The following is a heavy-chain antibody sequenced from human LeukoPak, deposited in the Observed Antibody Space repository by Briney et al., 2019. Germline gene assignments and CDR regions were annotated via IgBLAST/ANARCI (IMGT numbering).Heavy chain of an antibody. CDR2: GDYSGGT. CDR1: SDFFSSVTDY. J-gene: IGHJ4*02. V-gene: IGHV4-39*07. D-gene: IGHD6-19*01. CDR3: ARERGEEYSSGWYKTNFFDT. Sequence: SETLSLTCTVSSDFFSSVTDYWAWIRQPPGKGLEWIASGDYSGGTYYNPSLESRVAISADMSKNQISLKLSSVTAADTALYYCARERGEEYSSGWYKTNFFDTWGQGTWVTVSS.